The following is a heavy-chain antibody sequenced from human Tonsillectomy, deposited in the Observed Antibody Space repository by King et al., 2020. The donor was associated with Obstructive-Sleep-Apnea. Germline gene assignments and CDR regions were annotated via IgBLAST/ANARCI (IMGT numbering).Heavy chain of an antibody. J-gene: IGHJ4*02. CDR2: LRSSGGSS. D-gene: IGHD6-19*01. CDR1: GFTFSSYA. V-gene: IGHV3-23*04. CDR3: AKSPSSGWGDGFDY. Sequence: QLVESGGGLVQPGGSLRLSCAASGFTFSSYAMSWFRQATVKELEWVSALRSSGGSSYYAESVKGRFTISRDNSKNTLYLQMNSLRAEDTAVYYCAKSPSSGWGDGFDYWGQGTLVTVSS.